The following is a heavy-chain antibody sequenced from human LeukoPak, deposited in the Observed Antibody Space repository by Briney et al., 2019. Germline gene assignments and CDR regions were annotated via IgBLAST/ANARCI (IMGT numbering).Heavy chain of an antibody. V-gene: IGHV1-24*01. Sequence: GASVTVSCTVSGYTLTELSMHWVRQAPGKGLEWMGGFDPEDGETIYAQKFQGRVTMTEDTSTDTAYMELSSLRSEDTAVYYCATVRLYSSGWYWAYYFDYWGQGTLVTVSS. J-gene: IGHJ4*02. CDR2: FDPEDGET. D-gene: IGHD6-19*01. CDR1: GYTLTELS. CDR3: ATVRLYSSGWYWAYYFDY.